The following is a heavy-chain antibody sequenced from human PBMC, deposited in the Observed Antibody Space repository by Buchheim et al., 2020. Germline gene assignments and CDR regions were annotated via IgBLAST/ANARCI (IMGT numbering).Heavy chain of an antibody. Sequence: QVQLQESGPGLVKPSETLSLTCTVSGGSVSSGSYYWSWIRQPPGKGLEWIGYIYYSGSTNYNPSLKSRVTISVDTSKNQFSLKLSSVTAADTAVYYCARESSQNYYDSSPTEYYYGMDVWGQGTT. CDR3: ARESSQNYYDSSPTEYYYGMDV. D-gene: IGHD3-22*01. J-gene: IGHJ6*02. CDR2: IYYSGST. CDR1: GGSVSSGSYY. V-gene: IGHV4-61*01.